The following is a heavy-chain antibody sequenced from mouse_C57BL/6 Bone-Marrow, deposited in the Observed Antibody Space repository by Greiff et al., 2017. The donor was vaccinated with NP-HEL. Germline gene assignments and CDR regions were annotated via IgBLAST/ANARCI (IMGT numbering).Heavy chain of an antibody. CDR3: ARHYYGSSYDWYFDV. J-gene: IGHJ1*03. D-gene: IGHD1-1*01. Sequence: VQLQQSVAELVRPGASVKLSCTASGFNIKNTYMHWVKQRPEQGLEWIGRIDPANGNTKYAPKFQGKATITADTSSNTAYLQLSSLTSEDTAIYYSARHYYGSSYDWYFDVWGTGTTVTVSS. CDR2: IDPANGNT. CDR1: GFNIKNTY. V-gene: IGHV14-3*01.